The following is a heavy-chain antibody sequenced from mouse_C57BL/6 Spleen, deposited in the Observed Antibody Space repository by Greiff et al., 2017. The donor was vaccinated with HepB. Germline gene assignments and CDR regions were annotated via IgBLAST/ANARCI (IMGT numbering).Heavy chain of an antibody. J-gene: IGHJ1*03. V-gene: IGHV1-52*01. Sequence: QVQLQQPGAELVRPGSSVKLSCKASGYTFTSYWMHWVKQRPIQGLEWIGNIDPSDSETHYNQKFKDKATLTVDKSSSTAYMQLSSLTSEDSAVYYCARDSSGHTLDVWGTGTTVTVSS. CDR3: ARDSSGHTLDV. CDR1: GYTFTSYW. CDR2: IDPSDSET. D-gene: IGHD3-2*02.